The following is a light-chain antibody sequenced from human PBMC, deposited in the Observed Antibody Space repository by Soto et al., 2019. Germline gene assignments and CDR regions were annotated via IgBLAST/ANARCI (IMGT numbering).Light chain of an antibody. Sequence: ENVLTQSPGTLSLSPGERAILSCRASQSVSSTYLAWFQQKPGQAPRLLIYGASSRATGIPDRFSGSGSGTDFTLTISRLEPEEFAVYYCQQYGSSPRTFGQGTKVDIK. CDR2: GAS. CDR3: QQYGSSPRT. CDR1: QSVSSTY. V-gene: IGKV3-20*01. J-gene: IGKJ1*01.